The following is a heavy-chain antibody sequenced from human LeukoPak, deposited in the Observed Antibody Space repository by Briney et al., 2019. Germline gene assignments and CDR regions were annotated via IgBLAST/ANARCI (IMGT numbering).Heavy chain of an antibody. Sequence: SETLSLTCTVSGGSISSSSYYRGWIRQPPGKGLEWIGSIYYSGSTYYNPSLKSRVTISVDTSKNQFSLKLSSVTAADTAVYYCARHASFGKPGSAFDIWGQGTMVTVSS. V-gene: IGHV4-39*01. J-gene: IGHJ3*02. CDR3: ARHASFGKPGSAFDI. D-gene: IGHD2-2*01. CDR2: IYYSGST. CDR1: GGSISSSSYY.